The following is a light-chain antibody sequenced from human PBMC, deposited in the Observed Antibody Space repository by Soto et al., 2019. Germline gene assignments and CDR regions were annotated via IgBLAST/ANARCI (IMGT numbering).Light chain of an antibody. CDR2: GVS. V-gene: IGLV2-14*03. Sequence: QSALTQPASVSGAPGQSITISCTGTSSDVGGYDYVSWYQQHPGKAPKLIIYGVSNRPSGVSDRFSASKSGNTASLSISGLQAEDEADYYCSSYTGISTRLFGGGTKLTVL. CDR1: SSDVGGYDY. CDR3: SSYTGISTRL. J-gene: IGLJ2*01.